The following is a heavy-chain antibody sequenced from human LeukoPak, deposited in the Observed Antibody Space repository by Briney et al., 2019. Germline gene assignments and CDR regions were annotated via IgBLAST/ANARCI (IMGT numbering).Heavy chain of an antibody. CDR3: AREGDTAMEFDY. CDR1: GYTFTGYY. J-gene: IGHJ4*02. V-gene: IGHV1-2*06. CDR2: INPNSGGT. Sequence: ASVKVSCKASGYTFTGYYMHWVRQAPEQGLEWMGRINPNSGGTNYAQKFQGRVTMTRDTSISTAYMELSRLRSDDTAVYYCAREGDTAMEFDYWGQGTLVTVSS. D-gene: IGHD5-18*01.